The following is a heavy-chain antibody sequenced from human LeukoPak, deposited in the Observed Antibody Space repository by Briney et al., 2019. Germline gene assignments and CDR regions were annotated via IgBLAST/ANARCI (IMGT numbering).Heavy chain of an antibody. CDR1: GYTFTSYG. CDR2: INVYNGNT. V-gene: IGHV1-18*01. Sequence: AASVKVSCKASGYTFTSYGISWVRQAPGQGLEWMGWINVYNGNTNYAQKLQGRVTMTTDTSTSTAYMELRSLRSDDTAVYYCARAGYCSSTSCRGGLSAYGDRWFDPWGQGTLVTVSS. CDR3: ARAGYCSSTSCRGGLSAYGDRWFDP. J-gene: IGHJ5*02. D-gene: IGHD2-2*01.